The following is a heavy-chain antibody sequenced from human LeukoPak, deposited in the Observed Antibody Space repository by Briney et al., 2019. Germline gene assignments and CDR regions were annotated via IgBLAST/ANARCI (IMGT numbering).Heavy chain of an antibody. Sequence: KASETLSLTCTVSGGSISSSSYYWGWIRQPPGKGLEWIAYIYSTGSAIYNPSLRSRVTISVDTSKNQFSLKLSSVTAADTAVYFCARWPMTNLAFDVWGQGTMVTVSS. V-gene: IGHV4-61*05. CDR3: ARWPMTNLAFDV. CDR2: IYSTGSA. CDR1: GGSISSSSYY. D-gene: IGHD3-22*01. J-gene: IGHJ3*01.